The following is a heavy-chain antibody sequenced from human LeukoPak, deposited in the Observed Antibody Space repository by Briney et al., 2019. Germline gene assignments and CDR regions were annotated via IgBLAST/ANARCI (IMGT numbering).Heavy chain of an antibody. J-gene: IGHJ4*02. Sequence: PSETLSLTCTVSGGSISSYYWSWIRQPPGKGLEWIGYIYTSGSTNYNPSLKSRVTISVDTSKNQFSLKLSSMTAADTAVYYCARQGGSYYYFDYWGQGTLVTVSS. V-gene: IGHV4-4*09. CDR1: GGSISSYY. D-gene: IGHD1-26*01. CDR3: ARQGGSYYYFDY. CDR2: IYTSGST.